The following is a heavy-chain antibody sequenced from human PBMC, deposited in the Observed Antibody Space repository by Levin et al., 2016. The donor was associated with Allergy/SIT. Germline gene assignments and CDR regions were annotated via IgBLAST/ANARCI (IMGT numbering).Heavy chain of an antibody. D-gene: IGHD6-13*01. CDR3: ATQVEGYDAFDI. Sequence: VRQMPGKGLEWVGRIRSKANSYATAYAASVKGRFTISRDDSKNTAYLQMNSLKTEDTAVYYCATQVEGYDAFDIWGQGTMVTVSS. J-gene: IGHJ3*02. CDR2: IRSKANSYAT. V-gene: IGHV3-73*01.